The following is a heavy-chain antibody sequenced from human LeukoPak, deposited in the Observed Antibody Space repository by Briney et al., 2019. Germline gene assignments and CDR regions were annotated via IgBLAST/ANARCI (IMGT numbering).Heavy chain of an antibody. D-gene: IGHD3-10*01. CDR2: ITSSSTYI. V-gene: IGHV3-21*06. CDR1: GFTFSNHD. Sequence: GGSLRLSCAASGFTFSNHDMSWVRQAPGKGLEWVSSITSSSTYIYYADSVKGRFTISRDNAKNSLYLQMNSLRTEDTAVYYCARSTRYFGSAMYYFDDWGQGTLVTVSS. CDR3: ARSTRYFGSAMYYFDD. J-gene: IGHJ4*02.